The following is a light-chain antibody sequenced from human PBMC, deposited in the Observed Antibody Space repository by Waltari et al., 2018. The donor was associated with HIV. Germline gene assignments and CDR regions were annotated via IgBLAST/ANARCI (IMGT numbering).Light chain of an antibody. CDR3: QQTYNTPHT. V-gene: IGKV1-39*01. J-gene: IGKJ5*01. CDR2: GAS. Sequence: DIEMTQSPSSLSASVGDRVAITCRSSEFINSYLHWYQLTPGKAPRLLVFGASTLHRGVPSRFSGSGSETDYTRTMNNLQPEDFGTYFWQQTYNTPHTVGLGTRLEVK. CDR1: EFINSY.